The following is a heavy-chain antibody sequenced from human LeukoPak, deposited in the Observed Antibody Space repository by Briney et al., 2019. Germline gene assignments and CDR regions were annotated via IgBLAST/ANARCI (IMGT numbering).Heavy chain of an antibody. CDR1: GGSISSGSYY. CDR3: ARASEDYYYYYMDV. CDR2: IYTSGST. V-gene: IGHV4-61*02. D-gene: IGHD1-14*01. Sequence: SETLSLTCTVSGGSISSGSYYWSWIRQPAGKGLEWIGRIYTSGSTNYNPSLKSRVTISVDTSKNQFSLKLSSVTAADTAVYYCARASEDYYYYYMDVWGKGTTVTISS. J-gene: IGHJ6*03.